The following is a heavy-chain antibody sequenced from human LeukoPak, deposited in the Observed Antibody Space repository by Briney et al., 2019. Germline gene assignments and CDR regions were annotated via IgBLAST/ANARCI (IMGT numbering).Heavy chain of an antibody. D-gene: IGHD3-10*01. CDR2: ISSIGTTI. CDR1: RFTFTSYE. CDR3: ARGYGSGSSHIDY. V-gene: IGHV3-48*03. Sequence: GRSLRLSCAASRFTFTSYETNWVRQAPGEEREWGSYISSIGTTIYYAASVKGRFTISRDNAENSLYLQMNSVRAEDTAVYYCARGYGSGSSHIDYWRQRTVVTVSS. J-gene: IGHJ4*02.